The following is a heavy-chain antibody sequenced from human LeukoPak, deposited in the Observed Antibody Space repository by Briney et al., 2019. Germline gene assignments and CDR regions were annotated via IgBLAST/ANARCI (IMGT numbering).Heavy chain of an antibody. Sequence: PSETLSLTCTVSGGSISSYYWSWIRQPPGKGLEWIGYIYYSGSTNYNPSLKSRVTISVDTSKNQFSLKLSSVTAADTAVYYCARALGCCSGGSCHGEDYFDYWGQGTLVTVSS. J-gene: IGHJ4*02. CDR1: GGSISSYY. D-gene: IGHD2-15*01. V-gene: IGHV4-59*01. CDR3: ARALGCCSGGSCHGEDYFDY. CDR2: IYYSGST.